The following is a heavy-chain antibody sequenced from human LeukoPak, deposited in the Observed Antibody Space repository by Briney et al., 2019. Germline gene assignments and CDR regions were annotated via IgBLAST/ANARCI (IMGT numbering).Heavy chain of an antibody. Sequence: ETLSLTCAVYGGSFSGYYWSWVRQAPGKGLEWVSSISSSSSYMYYADSVKGRFTISRDNAKNSLYLQMNSLRAEDTAVYYCARVRATYSSGWLSVDAFDIWGQGTMVTVSS. J-gene: IGHJ3*02. CDR3: ARVRATYSSGWLSVDAFDI. CDR2: ISSSSSYM. D-gene: IGHD6-19*01. V-gene: IGHV3-21*01. CDR1: GGSFSGYY.